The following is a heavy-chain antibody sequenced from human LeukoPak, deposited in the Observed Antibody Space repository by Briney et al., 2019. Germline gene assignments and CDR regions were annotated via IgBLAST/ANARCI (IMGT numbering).Heavy chain of an antibody. V-gene: IGHV4-39*07. CDR1: GGSISSSSYY. J-gene: IGHJ1*01. D-gene: IGHD6-19*01. CDR3: ARPPYSGQWLVRSLYFQH. Sequence: SETLSLTCTVSGGSISSSSYYWGWIRQPPGKGLEWIGSIYYSGSTYYNPSLKSRVTISVDTSKNQFSLKLSSVTAADTAVYYCARPPYSGQWLVRSLYFQHWGQGTLVTVSS. CDR2: IYYSGST.